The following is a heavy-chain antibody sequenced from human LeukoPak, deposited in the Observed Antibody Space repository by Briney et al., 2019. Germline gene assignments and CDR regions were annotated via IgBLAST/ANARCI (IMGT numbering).Heavy chain of an antibody. J-gene: IGHJ5*02. D-gene: IGHD6-19*01. Sequence: PGRSLRLSCAASGFTSSSYAMHWVRQAPGKGLEWVAVISYDGSNKYYADSVKGRFTISRDNSKNTLYLQMNSLRSEDTAVYYCARDQWLVRYNWFDPWGQGTLVTVSS. CDR3: ARDQWLVRYNWFDP. CDR2: ISYDGSNK. V-gene: IGHV3-30*04. CDR1: GFTSSSYA.